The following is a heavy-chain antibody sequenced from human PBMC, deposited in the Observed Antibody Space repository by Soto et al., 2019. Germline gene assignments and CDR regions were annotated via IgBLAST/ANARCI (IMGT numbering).Heavy chain of an antibody. D-gene: IGHD6-19*01. CDR3: ARTDIFTSQRSGWANRFDC. CDR2: IIATGST. CDR1: GFTFTNYA. J-gene: IGHJ4*02. Sequence: EVPLLESGGGLVQPGGALRLSCAASGFTFTNYAMTWFRQSPGRGLEWVSTIIATGSTFYADTVKGRFTISRDNSRSTLYLQMNSLRADDAAIYYCARTDIFTSQRSGWANRFDCWGQGTLVTVSS. V-gene: IGHV3-23*01.